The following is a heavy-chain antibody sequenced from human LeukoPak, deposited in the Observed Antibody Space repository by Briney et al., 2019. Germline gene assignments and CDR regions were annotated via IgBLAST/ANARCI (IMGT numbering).Heavy chain of an antibody. D-gene: IGHD3-22*01. J-gene: IGHJ3*01. CDR1: GGSINNYY. Sequence: SETLSLTCTVSGGSINNYYWSWIRQPPGKGLEWIGYIYHSGSTYYNPSLKSRVTISVDRSKNQFSLKLSSVTAADTAVYYCASSYYYDSSGYGPPDVWGQGTMVTVSS. CDR3: ASSYYYDSSGYGPPDV. V-gene: IGHV4-59*12. CDR2: IYHSGST.